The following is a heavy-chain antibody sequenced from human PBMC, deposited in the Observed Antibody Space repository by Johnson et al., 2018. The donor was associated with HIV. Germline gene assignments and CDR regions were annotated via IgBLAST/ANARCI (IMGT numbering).Heavy chain of an antibody. Sequence: MQLVESGGGLVQPGGSLRLSCAASGFTFSSYAMSWVRQAPGKGLEWVSAISGSGGYTYYADSVKGRFTISRDSSKNTLYLQMNSLRAEDTAVYYCAKDMFRWELLDGDTFDIWGQGTMVTVSS. CDR2: ISGSGGYT. V-gene: IGHV3-23*04. J-gene: IGHJ3*02. CDR1: GFTFSSYA. D-gene: IGHD1-26*01. CDR3: AKDMFRWELLDGDTFDI.